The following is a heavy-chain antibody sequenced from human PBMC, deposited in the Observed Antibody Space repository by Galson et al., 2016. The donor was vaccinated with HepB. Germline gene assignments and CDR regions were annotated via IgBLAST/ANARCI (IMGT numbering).Heavy chain of an antibody. J-gene: IGHJ6*02. CDR2: ISGSGGST. Sequence: SLRLSCAASGFAFSHCAMSWVRQAPGKGLEWVSSISGSGGSTYYADSVKGRFTISRDNSKNTLYLQMNSLRAEDTAVYYCAKGLAHSYGYGMDVWGQGTTVTFSS. CDR3: AKGLAHSYGYGMDV. V-gene: IGHV3-23*01. D-gene: IGHD5-18*01. CDR1: GFAFSHCA.